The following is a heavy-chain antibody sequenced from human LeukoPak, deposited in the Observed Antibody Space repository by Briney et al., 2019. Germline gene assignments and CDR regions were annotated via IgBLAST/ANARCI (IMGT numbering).Heavy chain of an antibody. CDR3: AKVGSVIAARPAYFDY. V-gene: IGHV3-30-3*01. Sequence: GRSLRLSCAASGFTFSSYAMHWVRQAPGKGLEWVAVISYDGSNKYYADSVKGRFTISRDNSKNTLYLQMNSLRAEDTAVYYCAKVGSVIAARPAYFDYWGQGTLVTVSS. D-gene: IGHD6-6*01. J-gene: IGHJ4*02. CDR1: GFTFSSYA. CDR2: ISYDGSNK.